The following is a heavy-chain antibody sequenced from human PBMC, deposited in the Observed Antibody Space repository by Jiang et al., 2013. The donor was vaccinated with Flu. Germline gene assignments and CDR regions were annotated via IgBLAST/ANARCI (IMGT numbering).Heavy chain of an antibody. V-gene: IGHV4-59*08. CDR2: IYYSGST. Sequence: ETLSLTCTVSGASIDSYYWNWIRQPPGKGLEWIGDIYYSGSTNYNPSLKSRVTISVDTSKKQFSLELNSVTAADTALYYCARRLVTGYFDLWDRGTLVTVSS. CDR3: ARRLVTGYFDL. J-gene: IGHJ2*01. D-gene: IGHD1-20*01. CDR1: GASIDSYY.